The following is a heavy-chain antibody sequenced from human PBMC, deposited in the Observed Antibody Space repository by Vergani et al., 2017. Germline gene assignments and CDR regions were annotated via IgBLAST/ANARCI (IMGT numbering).Heavy chain of an antibody. CDR3: ARGGSYLFARQLDY. Sequence: VQLVESGAEVKKPGASVKVSCKASGYTFTGYYMHWVRQAPGQGLEWMGGIIPIFGTANYAQKFQGRVTITADESTSTAYMELSSLRTEDTAVYYCARGGSYLFARQLDYWGQGTLVTVSS. V-gene: IGHV1-69*01. J-gene: IGHJ4*02. CDR1: GYTFTGYY. D-gene: IGHD1-26*01. CDR2: IIPIFGTA.